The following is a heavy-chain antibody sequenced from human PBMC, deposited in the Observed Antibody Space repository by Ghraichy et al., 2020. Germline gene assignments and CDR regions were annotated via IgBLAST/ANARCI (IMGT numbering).Heavy chain of an antibody. Sequence: SETLSLTCTVSGGSISSYYWSWIRQPPGKGLEWIGYIYYSGSTNYNPSLKSRVTISVDTSKNQFSLKLSSVTAADTAVYYCARAQHYDFWSGLFDAFDIWGQGTMVTVSS. CDR1: GGSISSYY. D-gene: IGHD3-3*01. CDR2: IYYSGST. J-gene: IGHJ3*02. V-gene: IGHV4-59*01. CDR3: ARAQHYDFWSGLFDAFDI.